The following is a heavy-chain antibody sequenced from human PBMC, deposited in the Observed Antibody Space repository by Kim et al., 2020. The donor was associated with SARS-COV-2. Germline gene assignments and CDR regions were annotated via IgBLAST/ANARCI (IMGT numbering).Heavy chain of an antibody. Sequence: SVKVSCKASGGTFSSYAISWVRQAPGQGLEWMGRIIPILGIANYAQKFQGRVTITADKSTSTTYMELSSLRSEDTAVYYCARRGSSGHYLGWYFDLWGRGTLVTVSS. CDR3: ARRGSSGHYLGWYFDL. CDR2: IIPILGIA. CDR1: GGTFSSYA. V-gene: IGHV1-69*04. D-gene: IGHD3-22*01. J-gene: IGHJ2*01.